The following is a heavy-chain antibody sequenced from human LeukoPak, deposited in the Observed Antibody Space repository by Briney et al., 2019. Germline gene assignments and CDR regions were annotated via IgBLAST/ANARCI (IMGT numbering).Heavy chain of an antibody. CDR2: IIPIFGTA. CDR1: GGTFSSYA. V-gene: IGHV1-69*05. Sequence: SVKVSCKASGGTFSSYAISWVRQAPGQGLEWMGRIIPIFGTANYAQKFQGRVTITTDESTSTAYMELSSLRSEDTAVYYCESGIVGASGDYWGQGTLVTVSS. D-gene: IGHD1-26*01. J-gene: IGHJ4*02. CDR3: ESGIVGASGDY.